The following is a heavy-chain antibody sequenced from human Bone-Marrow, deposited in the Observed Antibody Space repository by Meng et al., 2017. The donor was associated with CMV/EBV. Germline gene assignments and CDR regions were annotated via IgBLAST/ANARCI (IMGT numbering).Heavy chain of an antibody. CDR1: GFTFSSYG. V-gene: IGHV3-30*02. CDR3: AKDWNQSYGMDV. J-gene: IGHJ6*02. D-gene: IGHD1-1*01. Sequence: GESLKISCAASGFTFSSYGMHWVRQAPGKGLEWVAFIRYDGSNKYYADSVKGRFTISRDNSKNTLYLQMNSLRAEDTAVYYCAKDWNQSYGMDVWGQGTTVTVSS. CDR2: IRYDGSNK.